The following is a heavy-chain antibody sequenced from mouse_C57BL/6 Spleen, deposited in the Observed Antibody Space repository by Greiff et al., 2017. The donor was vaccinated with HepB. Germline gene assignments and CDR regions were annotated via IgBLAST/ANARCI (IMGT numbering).Heavy chain of an antibody. V-gene: IGHV1-64*01. CDR1: GYTFTSYW. CDR2: IHPNSGST. Sequence: VQLQQPGAELVKPGASVKLSCKASGYTFTSYWMHWVKQRPGQGLEWIGMIHPNSGSTNYNEKFKSKATLTVDKSSSTAYRQLSSLTSEDSAVYYGARVGGGSSYTGTEWFAYWGQGTLVTVSA. D-gene: IGHD1-1*01. J-gene: IGHJ3*01. CDR3: ARVGGGSSYTGTEWFAY.